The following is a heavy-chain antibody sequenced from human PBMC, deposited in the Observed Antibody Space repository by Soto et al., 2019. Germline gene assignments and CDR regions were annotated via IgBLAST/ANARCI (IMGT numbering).Heavy chain of an antibody. Sequence: QVQLQESGPGLVTPSETLSLTCAFSGDSVTENYLTCIRQSPEKGLEWIGYMHYTGFSFSNPSLKSRVAMSVDKSKNEFTLQLTSVTAADTAVYYCASSYGNAWYTYCGQGIQVTVSS. D-gene: IGHD6-13*01. CDR1: GDSVTENY. J-gene: IGHJ4*02. CDR2: MHYTGFS. CDR3: ASSYGNAWYTY. V-gene: IGHV4-59*02.